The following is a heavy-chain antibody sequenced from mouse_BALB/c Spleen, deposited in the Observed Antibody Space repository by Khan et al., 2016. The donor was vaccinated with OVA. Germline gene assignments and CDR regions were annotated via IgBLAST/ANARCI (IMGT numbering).Heavy chain of an antibody. D-gene: IGHD1-3*01. CDR3: ARLEDI. CDR2: IWAGGST. CDR1: GFSLPSYG. V-gene: IGHV2-9*02. J-gene: IGHJ2*01. Sequence: QVQLKESGPGLVAPSQSLYITCTVSGFSLPSYGVHWVRQPPGKGLEWLGVIWAGGSTNYNSALMSRLSISKDNSNCQVSLKMNSLQTDDTAMYYCARLEDIWGQGTTLTVSS.